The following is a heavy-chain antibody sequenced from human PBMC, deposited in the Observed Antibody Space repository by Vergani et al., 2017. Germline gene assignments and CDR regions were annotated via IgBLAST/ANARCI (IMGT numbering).Heavy chain of an antibody. CDR2: IHYSENT. CDR3: ASDTHSGQRADR. Sequence: QVQLQESGPGLVKSSETLALTCSVSFDSIRNLYCNWIRQPPGKGLELIGSIHYSENTNYNPSLKTRVTISVDTSKNQFSLTLTSVTAADTAVYYCASDTHSGQRADRWGQGSLVTVTS. D-gene: IGHD6-19*01. J-gene: IGHJ5*02. CDR1: FDSIRNLY. V-gene: IGHV4-59*11.